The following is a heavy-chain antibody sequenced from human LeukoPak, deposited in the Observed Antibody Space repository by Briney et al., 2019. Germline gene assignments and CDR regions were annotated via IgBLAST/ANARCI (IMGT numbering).Heavy chain of an antibody. V-gene: IGHV4-4*07. CDR2: IYTSGST. Sequence: SETLSLTCTVSGGSISSYYWSWIRQPAGKGLEWIGRIYTSGSTNYNPSLKSRVTMSVDTSKNQFSLKLSSVTAADTAVYYCARGRELETTSSSSNYYYYMDVWGKGTTVTVSS. CDR1: GGSISSYY. J-gene: IGHJ6*03. CDR3: ARGRELETTSSSSNYYYYMDV. D-gene: IGHD6-6*01.